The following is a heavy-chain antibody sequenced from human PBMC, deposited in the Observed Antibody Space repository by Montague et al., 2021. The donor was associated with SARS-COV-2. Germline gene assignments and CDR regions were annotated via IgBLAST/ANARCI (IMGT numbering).Heavy chain of an antibody. CDR2: ISYTGST. V-gene: IGHV4-39*07. Sequence: SETLSLTCSVSGDSMSGSNSYWGWIRQPPGKGLESIGSISYTGSTSYNSSLKSRFTMSVDTSKNEFSLKLSSVTAADTAVYYCVRDQWRSNWNYPDYWGQGTLVTVSS. J-gene: IGHJ4*02. CDR1: GDSMSGSNSY. D-gene: IGHD1-20*01. CDR3: VRDQWRSNWNYPDY.